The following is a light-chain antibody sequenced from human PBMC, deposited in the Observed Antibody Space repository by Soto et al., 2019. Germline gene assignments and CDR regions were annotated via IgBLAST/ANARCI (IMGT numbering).Light chain of an antibody. Sequence: QSALTQPASVSGSTGQSITISCTGTSSDVGRYNLVSWYQQHPGKAPKLMIYEVNKWPSGVSNRFSGSKSGNTASLTISELQSEDEADYCCCSYAYSNTFPIRVFGGGTKLTVL. J-gene: IGLJ3*02. CDR2: EVN. V-gene: IGLV2-23*02. CDR1: SSDVGRYNL. CDR3: CSYAYSNTFPIRV.